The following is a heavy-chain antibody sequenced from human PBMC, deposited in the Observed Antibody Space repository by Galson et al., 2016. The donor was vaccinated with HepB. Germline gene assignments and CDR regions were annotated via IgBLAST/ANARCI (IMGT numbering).Heavy chain of an antibody. CDR2: ITPNTGGT. V-gene: IGHV1-2*02. D-gene: IGHD3-16*01. CDR1: GYTFSDYY. J-gene: IGHJ4*02. CDR3: ARVGGFFHGYYRAIYFFDY. Sequence: SVKVSCKASGYTFSDYYIHWVRQAPGQGLEWMGWITPNTGGTNYAQKFQGRVTMTRDTSISTAYMELSGLRSDDTAVYYCARVGGFFHGYYRAIYFFDYWGQGSLVTVSS.